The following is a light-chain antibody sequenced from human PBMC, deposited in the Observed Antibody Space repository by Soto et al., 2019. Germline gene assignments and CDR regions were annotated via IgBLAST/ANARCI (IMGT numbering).Light chain of an antibody. J-gene: IGLJ1*01. Sequence: QSALTQPPSASGSPGQSVAISCTATSSDVGGYNYVSWYQQHPGKAPKLMIYEVNMRPSGVPDRFSGSKSGNTASLTVSGLQAEDEADYYCSSYAGSSNVFGTGTKLTVL. CDR1: SSDVGGYNY. CDR3: SSYAGSSNV. V-gene: IGLV2-8*01. CDR2: EVN.